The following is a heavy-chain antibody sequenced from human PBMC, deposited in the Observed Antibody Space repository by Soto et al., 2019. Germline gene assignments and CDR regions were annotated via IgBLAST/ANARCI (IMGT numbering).Heavy chain of an antibody. Sequence: QVQLVQSGAEVKKPGASVKVSCKASGYTFTSYGISWVRQAPGQGLEWMGWISAYNGNTNYAQKLQGRVTMTTDTSTSTAYMELRSLRSYDTAVYYCAKVIAVAGTVYYYYGMDVWGQGTTVTVSS. J-gene: IGHJ6*02. CDR3: AKVIAVAGTVYYYYGMDV. D-gene: IGHD6-19*01. V-gene: IGHV1-18*04. CDR1: GYTFTSYG. CDR2: ISAYNGNT.